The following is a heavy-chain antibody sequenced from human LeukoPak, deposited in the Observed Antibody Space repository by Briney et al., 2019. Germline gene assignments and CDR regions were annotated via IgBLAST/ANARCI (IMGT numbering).Heavy chain of an antibody. CDR1: GYTFTSYY. CDR2: INPSGGST. Sequence: ASVKVSCKASGYTFTSYYMHWVRQAPGQGLERMGIINPSGGSTSYAQKFQGRVTMTRDTSTSTVYMELSSLRSEDTAVYYCARGGQLERTLDAFDIWGQGTMVTVSS. V-gene: IGHV1-46*01. CDR3: ARGGQLERTLDAFDI. J-gene: IGHJ3*02. D-gene: IGHD1-1*01.